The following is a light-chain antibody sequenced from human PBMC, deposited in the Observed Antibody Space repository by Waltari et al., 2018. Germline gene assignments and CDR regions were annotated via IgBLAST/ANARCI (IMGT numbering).Light chain of an antibody. CDR2: EVN. V-gene: IGLV2-8*01. Sequence: QSALTQPPSASWSPGQSVTISCTGTSSDVGAYKYVSWYQQYPGKAPKLMIYEVNERPSGVPDRFSGSKSGSTASLTVSGLQAEDEADYYCSSYAGSKNFVVFGGGTKLTVL. CDR1: SSDVGAYKY. CDR3: SSYAGSKNFVV. J-gene: IGLJ2*01.